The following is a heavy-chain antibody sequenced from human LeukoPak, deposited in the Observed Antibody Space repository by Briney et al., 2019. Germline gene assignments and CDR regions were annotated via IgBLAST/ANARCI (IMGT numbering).Heavy chain of an antibody. CDR1: GGSFSGYY. D-gene: IGHD4-17*01. CDR3: ASSYGDYAYWFDS. Sequence: SETLSLTCAVYGGSFSGYYWSWIRQPPGKGLEWIGEINHSGSTNYNPSLKSRVTISVDTSKNQFSLKPSSVTAADTAVYYCASSYGDYAYWFDSWGQGTLVTVSS. CDR2: INHSGST. V-gene: IGHV4-34*01. J-gene: IGHJ5*01.